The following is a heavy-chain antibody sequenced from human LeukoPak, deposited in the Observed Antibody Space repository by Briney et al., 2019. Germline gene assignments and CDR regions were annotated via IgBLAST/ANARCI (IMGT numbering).Heavy chain of an antibody. V-gene: IGHV4-61*01. CDR3: ASRGVLGDDAFDI. CDR2: IYYSGST. CDR1: GGSVSSGSYY. J-gene: IGHJ3*02. Sequence: PSETLSLICTVSGGSVSSGSYYWSWIRQPPGKGLEWIGYIYYSGSTNYNPSLKSRVTISVDTSKNQFSLKLSSVTAADTAVYYCASRGVLGDDAFDIWGQGTMVTVSS. D-gene: IGHD3-3*02.